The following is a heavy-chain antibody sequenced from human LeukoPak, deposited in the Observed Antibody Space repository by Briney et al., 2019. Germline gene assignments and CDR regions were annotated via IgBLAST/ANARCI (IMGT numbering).Heavy chain of an antibody. CDR3: VRLLVGNIGDY. V-gene: IGHV1-2*02. Sequence: GASVKVSCKASGSTFTGYYMLWVRQAPGQGLEWMGWIHPNSGGTNYAQKFQGKATMTRDTSISTAYTELSRLRSDDTAVYYCVRLLVGNIGDYWGQGTLVTVSS. CDR1: GSTFTGYY. D-gene: IGHD2-15*01. J-gene: IGHJ4*02. CDR2: IHPNSGGT.